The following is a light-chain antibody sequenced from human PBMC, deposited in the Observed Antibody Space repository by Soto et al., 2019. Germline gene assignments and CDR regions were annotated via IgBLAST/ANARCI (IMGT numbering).Light chain of an antibody. CDR1: QSISSH. CDR3: LQVYSFPRT. V-gene: IGKV1-39*01. CDR2: AAS. J-gene: IGKJ1*01. Sequence: DIQMTQSPSSLSASVGDRVTITCRASQSISSHLNWYQQKPGKAPQYLIQAASILQSGVPSRFSGSGSGTEFILTINNLQPEDFASYFCLQVYSFPRTFGLGTKVDIK.